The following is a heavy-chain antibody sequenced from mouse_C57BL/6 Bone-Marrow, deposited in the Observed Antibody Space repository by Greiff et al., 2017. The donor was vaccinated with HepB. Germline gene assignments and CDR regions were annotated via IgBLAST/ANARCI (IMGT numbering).Heavy chain of an antibody. Sequence: QVQLKQPGAELVKPGASVKLSCKASGYTFTSYWMHWVKQRPGQGLEWIGMIHPNSGSTNYNEKFKSKATLTVDKSSSTAYMQLSSLTSEDSAVYYCARRATTVVADYWGQGTTLTVSS. V-gene: IGHV1-64*01. CDR1: GYTFTSYW. J-gene: IGHJ2*01. CDR2: IHPNSGST. CDR3: ARRATTVVADY. D-gene: IGHD1-1*01.